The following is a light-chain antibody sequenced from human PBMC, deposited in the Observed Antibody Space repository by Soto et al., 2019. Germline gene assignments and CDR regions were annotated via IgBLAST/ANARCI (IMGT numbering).Light chain of an antibody. CDR2: GNT. CDR3: QSYDSSLTVV. Sequence: QSVLTQPPSVSGAPGQRVTISCTGSSSNIGAGYDVHWYQQFPGTTPKFLIYGNTNRPSGVPDRFSASKSGTSASLDTTGLQAEDEAEYFCQSYDSSLTVVFGGGTKLTVL. CDR1: SSNIGAGYD. V-gene: IGLV1-40*01. J-gene: IGLJ2*01.